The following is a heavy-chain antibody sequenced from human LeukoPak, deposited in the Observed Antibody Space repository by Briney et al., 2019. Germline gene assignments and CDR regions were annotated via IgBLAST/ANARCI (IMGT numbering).Heavy chain of an antibody. Sequence: SVKVSCKASGGTFSSYAISWVRQAPGQGLEWMGGIIPIFGTANYAQKFQGRVTITADESTSTAYMELSSLRSEDTAVYYCARDQRVPAAHSFSYHYYMDVWGKGTAVTVSS. CDR1: GGTFSSYA. J-gene: IGHJ6*03. V-gene: IGHV1-69*13. CDR2: IIPIFGTA. D-gene: IGHD2-2*01. CDR3: ARDQRVPAAHSFSYHYYMDV.